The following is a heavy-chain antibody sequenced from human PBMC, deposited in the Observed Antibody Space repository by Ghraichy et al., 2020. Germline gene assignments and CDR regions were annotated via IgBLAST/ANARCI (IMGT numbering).Heavy chain of an antibody. CDR1: GYSFTSYW. CDR3: ARHRFDDYGDYEEYYYYYYGMDV. D-gene: IGHD4-17*01. V-gene: IGHV5-51*01. CDR2: IYPGDSDT. J-gene: IGHJ6*02. Sequence: GESLNISCKGSGYSFTSYWIGWVRQMPGKGLEWMGIIYPGDSDTRYSPSFQGQVTISADKSISTAYLQWSSLKASDTAMYYCARHRFDDYGDYEEYYYYYYGMDVWSQGTSVTVSS.